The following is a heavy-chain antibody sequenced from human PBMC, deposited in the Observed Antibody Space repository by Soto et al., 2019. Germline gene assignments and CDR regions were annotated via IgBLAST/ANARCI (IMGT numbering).Heavy chain of an antibody. CDR3: ARGGGGAYGGNGAFDI. D-gene: IGHD3-16*01. J-gene: IGHJ3*02. V-gene: IGHV4-30-2*01. CDR2: IYHSGST. Sequence: QLQLQESGSGLVKPSQTLSLTCAVSGGSISSGGYSWSWIRQPPGKGLEWIGYIYHSGSTYYNPSLKSRVTKPVDRSKNQFSLKLSSVPAADTAVYYCARGGGGAYGGNGAFDIWGQGTMVTVSS. CDR1: GGSISSGGYS.